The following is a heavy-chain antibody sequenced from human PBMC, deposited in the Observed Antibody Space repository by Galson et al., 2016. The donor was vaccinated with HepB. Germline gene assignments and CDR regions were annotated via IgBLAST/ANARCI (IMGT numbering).Heavy chain of an antibody. CDR2: LFHSGRV. CDR3: ARQSWGGPSDY. CDR1: GVPITSSDW. J-gene: IGHJ4*02. V-gene: IGHV4-4*02. D-gene: IGHD3-16*01. Sequence: SETLYLTCAVSGVPITSSDWWSWVRQPPGQGLEWIGQLFHSGRVNYTPSLASRVTISIAPSNNHFSLRLTSVTAADTALYFCARQSWGGPSDYWGPGTLVTVSS.